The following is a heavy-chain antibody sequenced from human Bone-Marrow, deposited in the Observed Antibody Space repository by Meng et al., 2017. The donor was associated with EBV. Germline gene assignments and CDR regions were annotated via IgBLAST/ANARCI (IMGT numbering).Heavy chain of an antibody. Sequence: QVWSVSCGTVMKKPGASGKFSFRASVYTFTRYGNSWVRQAPGQGLEWRGWISADNGNTHYAQKLQGRVTMTTDTSTSTAYMELRSLRSDDTAVYYCARERWGITMIVEPFDYWGQGTLVTVSS. CDR1: VYTFTRYG. V-gene: IGHV1-18*01. D-gene: IGHD3-22*01. CDR3: ARERWGITMIVEPFDY. CDR2: ISADNGNT. J-gene: IGHJ4*02.